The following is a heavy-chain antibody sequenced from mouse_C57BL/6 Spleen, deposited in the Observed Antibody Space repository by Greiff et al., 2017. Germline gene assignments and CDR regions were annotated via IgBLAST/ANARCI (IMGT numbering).Heavy chain of an antibody. CDR3: ARRGVGAWFAY. CDR1: GYTFTSYW. CDR2: IDPSDSYT. Sequence: VQLQQPGAELVMPGASVKLSCKASGYTFTSYWMHWVKQRPGQGLEWIGEIDPSDSYTNSNQKFKGKSTLTVDKSSSTAYMQLSSLTSEDSAFYYCARRGVGAWFAYWGQGTLVTVSA. V-gene: IGHV1-69*01. J-gene: IGHJ3*01. D-gene: IGHD1-1*02.